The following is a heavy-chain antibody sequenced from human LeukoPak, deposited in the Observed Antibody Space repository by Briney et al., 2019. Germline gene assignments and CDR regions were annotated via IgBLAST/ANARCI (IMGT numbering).Heavy chain of an antibody. CDR3: ARGADHGGSYYPD. Sequence: GGSLRLSCAASGFRFSNSWMYWVRQGLGKGPVWVSRMKTDGTRIEYADSVKGRFTIFRDNAKNTLFLQMSSLRVEDTAVYYCARGADHGGSYYPDWGQGTRVTVSS. D-gene: IGHD3-10*01. V-gene: IGHV3-74*01. J-gene: IGHJ4*02. CDR2: MKTDGTRI. CDR1: GFRFSNSW.